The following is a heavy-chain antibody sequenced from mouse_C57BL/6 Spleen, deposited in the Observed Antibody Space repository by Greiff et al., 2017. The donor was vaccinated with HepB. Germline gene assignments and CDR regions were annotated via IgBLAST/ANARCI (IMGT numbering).Heavy chain of an antibody. D-gene: IGHD1-1*01. CDR1: GYTFTDYN. Sequence: EVQLQQSGPELVKPGASVKIPCKASGYTFTDYNMDWVKQSHGKSLEWIGDINPNNGGTIYNQKFKGKATLTVDKSSSTAYMELRSLTSEDTAFYYCARFPIYYYGSSFYFDYWGQGTTLTVSS. CDR2: INPNNGGT. V-gene: IGHV1-18*01. CDR3: ARFPIYYYGSSFYFDY. J-gene: IGHJ2*01.